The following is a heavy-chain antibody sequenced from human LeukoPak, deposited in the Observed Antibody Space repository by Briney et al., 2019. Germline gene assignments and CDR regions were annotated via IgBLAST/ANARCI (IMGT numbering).Heavy chain of an antibody. Sequence: GGSLRLSCAASGFTFSNAWMSWVRHAPGEGLEWVGRIKSKTDGGTTDYAAPVKGRFTISRDDSKNTLYLQMNSLKTEDTAVYYCTTGGYSYGEPFDYWGQGTLVTVSS. V-gene: IGHV3-15*01. CDR3: TTGGYSYGEPFDY. J-gene: IGHJ4*02. CDR1: GFTFSNAW. CDR2: IKSKTDGGTT. D-gene: IGHD5-18*01.